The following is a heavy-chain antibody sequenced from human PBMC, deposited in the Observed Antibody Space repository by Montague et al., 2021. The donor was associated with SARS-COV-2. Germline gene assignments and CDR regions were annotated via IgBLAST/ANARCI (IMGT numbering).Heavy chain of an antibody. CDR1: GGSISSYY. V-gene: IGHV4-4*07. CDR3: ASGKYYDFWSSYYSRDYVSGMDV. CDR2: IRTSGST. J-gene: IGHJ6*02. D-gene: IGHD3-3*01. Sequence: SETLSLTCTVSGGSISSYYWSWIRQSAGKGLEWIGRIRTSGSTDYNPSLNSRVTMSVDTSKNQFSLKLSSVTAADTAVYYCASGKYYDFWSSYYSRDYVSGMDVWGQGTTVTVSS.